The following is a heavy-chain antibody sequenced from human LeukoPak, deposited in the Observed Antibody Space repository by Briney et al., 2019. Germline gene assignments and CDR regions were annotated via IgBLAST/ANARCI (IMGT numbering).Heavy chain of an antibody. V-gene: IGHV3-21*01. CDR2: ISSSSSYI. Sequence: PGGSLRLSCAASGFTFSSYSMNWVRQAPGKGLEWVSSISSSSSYIYYADSVKGRFTISRDNAKNSLYLQMNSLRAEDTAVYYCAREVPNYYDSSGHLDYWGQGTLVTVSS. D-gene: IGHD3-22*01. J-gene: IGHJ4*02. CDR1: GFTFSSYS. CDR3: AREVPNYYDSSGHLDY.